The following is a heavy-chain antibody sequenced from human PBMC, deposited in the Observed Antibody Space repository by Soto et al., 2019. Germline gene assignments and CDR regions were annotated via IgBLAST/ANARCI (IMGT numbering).Heavy chain of an antibody. Sequence: QVQLQQWGAGLLKPSATLSLTCAVYGGSFSGYYWTWIRQPPGTGLEWMGEINHSGSTNYNPSPESLATISVDTSKNQFSLRLTSVTAADTAVYYCARDKITGLFDYWGQGTLVTVSS. D-gene: IGHD2-8*02. CDR1: GGSFSGYY. J-gene: IGHJ4*02. V-gene: IGHV4-34*01. CDR3: ARDKITGLFDY. CDR2: INHSGST.